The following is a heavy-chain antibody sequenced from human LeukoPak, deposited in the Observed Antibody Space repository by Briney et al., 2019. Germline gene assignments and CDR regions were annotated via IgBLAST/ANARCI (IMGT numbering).Heavy chain of an antibody. CDR2: INPNSGGT. D-gene: IGHD1-26*01. CDR3: ARGMKRVAGATWAPFDY. CDR1: GYTFTGYY. Sequence: ASVKVSCKASGYTFTGYYMHWVRQAPGQGLEWMGWINPNSGGTNYAQKFRGWVTMTRDTSISTAYMELRSLRSDDTAVYYCARGMKRVAGATWAPFDYWGQGTLVTVSS. J-gene: IGHJ4*02. V-gene: IGHV1-2*04.